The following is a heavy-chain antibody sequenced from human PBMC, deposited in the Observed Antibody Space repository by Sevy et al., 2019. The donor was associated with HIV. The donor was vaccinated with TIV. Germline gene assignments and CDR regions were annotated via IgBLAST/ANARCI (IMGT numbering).Heavy chain of an antibody. Sequence: GGSLRLSCAASGFTFSSYGMNWVRQAPGKGLEWVSYIGSSGTAIYYADSVKGRFTISRDKAKNSLYLHMNSLRDEDTAVYYCARDIAAGTVGDYWGHGTLVTVSS. D-gene: IGHD6-13*01. J-gene: IGHJ4*01. CDR1: GFTFSSYG. CDR2: IGSSGTAI. V-gene: IGHV3-48*02. CDR3: ARDIAAGTVGDY.